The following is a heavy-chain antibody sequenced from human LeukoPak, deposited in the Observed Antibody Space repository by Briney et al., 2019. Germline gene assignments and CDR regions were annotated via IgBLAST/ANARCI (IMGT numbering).Heavy chain of an antibody. CDR2: ISSSGNTI. CDR1: GFAFGTYA. D-gene: IGHD5-18*01. Sequence: GGSLRLSCAASGFAFGTYAMHWVRQAPGKGLEWVSYISSSGNTIFYADSVKGRFTISRDDAENSLYLQMNSLRVEDTAVYYCGRVALDTSMIHYWGQGTLVTVSS. J-gene: IGHJ4*02. CDR3: GRVALDTSMIHY. V-gene: IGHV3-48*03.